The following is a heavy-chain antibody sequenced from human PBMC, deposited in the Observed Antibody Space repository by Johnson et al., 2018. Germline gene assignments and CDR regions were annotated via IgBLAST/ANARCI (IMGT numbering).Heavy chain of an antibody. CDR2: ISSSGSTI. CDR1: GFTFSNYR. V-gene: IGHV3-48*01. J-gene: IGHJ6*03. D-gene: IGHD3-10*01. Sequence: EVQLVESGGGLVQRGGSLRLSCVVSGFTFSNYRLNWVRQAPGKGLEWVSYISSSGSTIYHADSVKGRFTISRENARNSLYLHRNSLRGEDTAVYYCARDNSMRRGVVYYYYMDVGGKGTTVTVSS. CDR3: ARDNSMRRGVVYYYYMDV.